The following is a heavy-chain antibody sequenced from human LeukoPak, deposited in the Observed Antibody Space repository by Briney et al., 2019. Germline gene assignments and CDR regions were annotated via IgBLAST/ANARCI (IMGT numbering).Heavy chain of an antibody. CDR2: IIPILGIA. J-gene: IGHJ6*02. D-gene: IGHD6-6*01. CDR1: GGTFSSYA. CDR3: ARGSSSYYYYGMDV. Sequence: SVKVSCKASGGTFSSYAISWVRQAPGQGLEWMRRIIPILGIANYAQKFQGRVTITADKSTSTAYMELSSLRSEDTAVYYCARGSSSYYYYGMDVWGQGTTVTVSS. V-gene: IGHV1-69*04.